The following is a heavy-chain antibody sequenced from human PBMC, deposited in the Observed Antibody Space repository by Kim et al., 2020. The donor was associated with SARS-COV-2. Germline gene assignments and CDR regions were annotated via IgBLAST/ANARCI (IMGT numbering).Heavy chain of an antibody. CDR1: GFTFSSYG. D-gene: IGHD6-13*01. CDR2: ISYDGSNK. Sequence: GGSLRLSCAASGFTFSSYGMHWVRQAPGKGLEWVAVISYDGSNKYYADSVKGRFTISRDNSKNTLYLQMNSLRAEDTAVYFCARDKYSSSWAPDYWGQGT. J-gene: IGHJ4*02. CDR3: ARDKYSSSWAPDY. V-gene: IGHV3-33*05.